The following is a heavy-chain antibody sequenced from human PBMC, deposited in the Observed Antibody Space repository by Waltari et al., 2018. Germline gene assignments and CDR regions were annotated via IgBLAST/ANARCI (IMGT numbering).Heavy chain of an antibody. J-gene: IGHJ4*02. Sequence: LALIYWNDDKRYSPSLKSRLTITKDTSKNQVVLTMTNMDPVDTATYYCAHKYSSSHGYYFDYWGQGTLVTVSS. V-gene: IGHV2-5*01. CDR2: IYWNDDK. D-gene: IGHD6-6*01. CDR3: AHKYSSSHGYYFDY.